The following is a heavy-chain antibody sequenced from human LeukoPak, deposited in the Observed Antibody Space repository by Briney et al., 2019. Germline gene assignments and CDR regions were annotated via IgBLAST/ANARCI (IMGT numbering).Heavy chain of an antibody. D-gene: IGHD1-26*01. Sequence: GGSLRLSCAVSGFTFSDYYINWVRQAPGKGLEWVSSISSSSTYIYYADSVKGRFTISRDNAKNSLYLQMNSLRGEDTAVYYCARALASGSSAFDYWGQGTLVTVSS. CDR1: GFTFSDYY. J-gene: IGHJ4*02. V-gene: IGHV3-21*01. CDR3: ARALASGSSAFDY. CDR2: ISSSSTYI.